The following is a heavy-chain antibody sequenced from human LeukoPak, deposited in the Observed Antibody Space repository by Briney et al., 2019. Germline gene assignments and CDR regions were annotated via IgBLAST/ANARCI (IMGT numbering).Heavy chain of an antibody. CDR1: GFTFDDYA. CDR2: ISWNSGSI. Sequence: GRSLRLSCAASGFTFDDYAMHWVRQAPGKGLEWVSGISWNSGSIGYVDSVKGRFTISRDNAKNSLYLQMNSLRAEDMALYYCARGYCSGGSCVDDYWGQGTLVTVSS. CDR3: ARGYCSGGSCVDDY. V-gene: IGHV3-9*03. D-gene: IGHD2-15*01. J-gene: IGHJ4*02.